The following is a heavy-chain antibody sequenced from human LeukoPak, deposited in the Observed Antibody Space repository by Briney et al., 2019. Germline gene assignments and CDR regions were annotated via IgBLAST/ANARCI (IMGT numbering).Heavy chain of an antibody. CDR1: GGSFSGYY. V-gene: IGHV4-34*01. CDR3: AGVGSSGWYFDY. J-gene: IGHJ4*02. D-gene: IGHD6-19*01. Sequence: PSETLSLTCAVYGGSFSGYYWSWIRQPPGKGLEWIGETNHSGSTNYNPSLKSRVTISVDTSKNQFSLKLSSVTAADTAVYYCAGVGSSGWYFDYWGQGTLVTVSS. CDR2: TNHSGST.